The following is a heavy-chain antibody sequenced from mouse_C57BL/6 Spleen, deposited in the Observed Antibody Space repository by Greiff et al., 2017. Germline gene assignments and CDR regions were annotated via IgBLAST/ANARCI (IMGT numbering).Heavy chain of an antibody. V-gene: IGHV1-80*01. CDR2: IYPGDGDT. D-gene: IGHD2-4*01. CDR3: ARGGLRRDDAMDY. J-gene: IGHJ4*01. Sequence: VKLMESGAELVKPGASVKISCKASGYAFSGYWMNWVKQRPGKGLEWIGQIYPGDGDTNYNGKFKGKATLTADKSSSTAYMQLSSLTSEDSAVYFCARGGLRRDDAMDYWGQGTSVTVSS. CDR1: GYAFSGYW.